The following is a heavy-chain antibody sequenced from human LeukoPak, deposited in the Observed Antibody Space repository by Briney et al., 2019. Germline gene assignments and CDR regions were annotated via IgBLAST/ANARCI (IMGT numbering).Heavy chain of an antibody. D-gene: IGHD3-16*01. Sequence: PSETLSLTCTVSGGSISSHYWSWVRQSPGKGLEWIGNIYYTGSTNYNPSLKSRVTISVDTSKNQFSLKLSSVTAADTAVYYCARRGIGDPRVTPKYFDYWGQGTLVTVSS. CDR1: GGSISSHY. CDR3: ARRGIGDPRVTPKYFDY. CDR2: IYYTGST. V-gene: IGHV4-59*11. J-gene: IGHJ4*02.